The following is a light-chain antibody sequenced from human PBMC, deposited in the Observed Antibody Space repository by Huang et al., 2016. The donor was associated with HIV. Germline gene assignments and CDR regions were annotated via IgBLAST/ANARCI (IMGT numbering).Light chain of an antibody. CDR1: QPLLSTANNKSY. J-gene: IGKJ5*01. Sequence: DIVMTQSPGSLTVSLGERASINCTSSQPLLSTANNKSYLAWYQQKPRQPPKALIYWASNRESGVPGRFSGSGSGTDFTLTSSSLQAEDVALYYFQQYYSASITFGQGTRVEI. CDR3: QQYYSASIT. V-gene: IGKV4-1*01. CDR2: WAS.